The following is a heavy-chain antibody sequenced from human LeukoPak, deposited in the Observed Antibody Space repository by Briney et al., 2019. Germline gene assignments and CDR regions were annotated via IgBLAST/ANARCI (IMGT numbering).Heavy chain of an antibody. CDR2: IHPSGGST. Sequence: ASVTLSCKASGYTFTNHYMHWVRQAPGQGLEWMGVIHPSGGSTTYAQKFQGRVTLTTDTSTSTVNVELRSLTSDDTAVYFWARATLDAAMVYWYFDLWGSGTLVTVSS. CDR1: GYTFTNHY. V-gene: IGHV1-46*01. D-gene: IGHD5-18*01. CDR3: ARATLDAAMVYWYFDL. J-gene: IGHJ2*01.